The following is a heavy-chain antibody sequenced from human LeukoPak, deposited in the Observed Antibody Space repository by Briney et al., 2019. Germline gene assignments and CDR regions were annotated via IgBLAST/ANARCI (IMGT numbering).Heavy chain of an antibody. CDR3: ARRNIKGYYYYYMDV. CDR1: GGSISSSSYY. D-gene: IGHD4-11*01. CDR2: IYYSGST. Sequence: SETLSLTCTVSGGSISSSSYYWGWIRQPPGTGLEWIGSIYYSGSTYYNPSLKSRVTISVDTSKNQFSLKLSSVTAADTAVYYCARRNIKGYYYYYMDVWGKGTTVTVSS. V-gene: IGHV4-39*01. J-gene: IGHJ6*03.